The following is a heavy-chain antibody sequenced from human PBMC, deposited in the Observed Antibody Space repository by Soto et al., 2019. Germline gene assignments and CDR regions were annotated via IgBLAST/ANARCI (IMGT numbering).Heavy chain of an antibody. J-gene: IGHJ4*02. CDR2: VHYTGST. V-gene: IGHV4-39*01. Sequence: QLQLQESGPGLVKPSETLSLTCTVSDGSISRSAFYWGWIRQPPGKGLEWIGSVHYTGSTYYNPSLKSRVTISVDSSKNHLYLKVSSVTAADTAVYYCARHLYCVDSSGNYGYWGQGALVTVSS. CDR3: ARHLYCVDSSGNYGY. D-gene: IGHD6-19*01. CDR1: DGSISRSAFY.